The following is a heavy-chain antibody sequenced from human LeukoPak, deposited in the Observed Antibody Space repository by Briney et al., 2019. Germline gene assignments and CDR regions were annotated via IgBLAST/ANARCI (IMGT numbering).Heavy chain of an antibody. D-gene: IGHD3-3*01. CDR1: GFTFSRYA. J-gene: IGHJ4*02. CDR3: ARGGGSESYDFDY. V-gene: IGHV3-30-3*01. Sequence: GGSLRLSCAASGFTFSRYAMHWVRQAPGKGLEWVALISDDGSNKYYVDSVKGRFTISRDNSKNTLSLQMNSLRAEDTAVYYCARGGGSESYDFDYWGQGTLVTVSS. CDR2: ISDDGSNK.